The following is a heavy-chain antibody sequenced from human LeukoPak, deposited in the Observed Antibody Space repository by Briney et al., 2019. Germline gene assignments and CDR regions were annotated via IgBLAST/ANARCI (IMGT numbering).Heavy chain of an antibody. CDR3: ARVLTMIVVPDAFDI. CDR1: GFTFSSYS. Sequence: NPGGSLRLSCAASGFTFSSYSMNWVRQAPGKGLEWVSSISSSSSYIYYADSVKGRFTISRDNAKNSLYLQMNSLRAEDTAVYYCARVLTMIVVPDAFDIWGQGTMVTVSS. J-gene: IGHJ3*02. V-gene: IGHV3-21*01. D-gene: IGHD3-22*01. CDR2: ISSSSSYI.